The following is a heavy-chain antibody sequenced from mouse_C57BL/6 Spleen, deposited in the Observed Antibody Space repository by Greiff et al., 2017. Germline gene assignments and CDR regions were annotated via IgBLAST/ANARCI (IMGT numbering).Heavy chain of an antibody. V-gene: IGHV1-82*01. CDR3: ERFHYGSSFNYYAMDY. J-gene: IGHJ4*01. CDR1: GYAFSSSW. D-gene: IGHD1-1*01. CDR2: IYPGDGDT. Sequence: VQLQQSGPELVKPGASVKISCKASGYAFSSSWMNWVKQRPGKGLEWIGRIYPGDGDTNYNGKFKGKATLTADKSSSTAYMQLSSLTSEDSAVYFCERFHYGSSFNYYAMDYWGQGTSVTVSS.